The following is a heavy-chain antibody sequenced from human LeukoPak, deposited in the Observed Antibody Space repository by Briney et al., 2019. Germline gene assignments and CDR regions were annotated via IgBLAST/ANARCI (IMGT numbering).Heavy chain of an antibody. CDR2: IYYSGST. D-gene: IGHD3-22*01. J-gene: IGHJ4*02. Sequence: SETLSLTCAVYGGSFSGYYWSWIRQPPGKGLEWIGYIYYSGSTNYNPSLKSRVTISVDTSKNQFSLKLSSVTAADTAVYYCARHIYYDSSGYYHDYWGQGTLVTVSS. CDR1: GGSFSGYY. CDR3: ARHIYYDSSGYYHDY. V-gene: IGHV4-59*08.